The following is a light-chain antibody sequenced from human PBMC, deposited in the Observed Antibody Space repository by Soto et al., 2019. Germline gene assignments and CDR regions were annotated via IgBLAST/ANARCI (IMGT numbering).Light chain of an antibody. V-gene: IGLV2-14*01. CDR1: SSDVGGYKY. CDR2: EVT. CDR3: SSFTSSNTWV. J-gene: IGLJ3*02. Sequence: QSVLTQPASVSGSPGQSITLSCTGTSSDVGGYKYVSWYQQHPDKAPKLMIYEVTNRPSGVSNRFSGSKSGNTASLTISGLQAEDEADYYCSSFTSSNTWVFGGGTKVTVL.